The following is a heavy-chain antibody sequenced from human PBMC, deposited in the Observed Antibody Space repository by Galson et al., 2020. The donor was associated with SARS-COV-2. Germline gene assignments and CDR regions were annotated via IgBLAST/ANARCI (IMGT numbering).Heavy chain of an antibody. CDR1: GGSFSGYY. Sequence: SQASETLSLTCAVYGGSFSGYYWSWIRQPPGKGLEWIGEINHSGSTNYNPSLKSRVTISVDTTKNQFSLKLSPVTAADTAVYYCARALIGGGYYFLGQGTMVHVSS. CDR3: ARALIGGGYYF. V-gene: IGHV4-34*01. CDR2: INHSGST. J-gene: IGHJ3*01. D-gene: IGHD1-26*01.